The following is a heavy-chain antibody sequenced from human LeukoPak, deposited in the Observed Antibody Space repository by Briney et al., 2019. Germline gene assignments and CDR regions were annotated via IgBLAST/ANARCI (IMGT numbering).Heavy chain of an antibody. CDR1: GYTFTSYG. Sequence: GASVKVSCKASGYTFTSYGMSWVRQAPGQGLEWMGWISAYNGNTNYAQTLQGRVTMTTNTSTSTAYMALRSLRSDDTAVYYCARDRVKQQLPLGYWGQGTLVTVSS. CDR2: ISAYNGNT. D-gene: IGHD6-13*01. J-gene: IGHJ4*02. CDR3: ARDRVKQQLPLGY. V-gene: IGHV1-18*04.